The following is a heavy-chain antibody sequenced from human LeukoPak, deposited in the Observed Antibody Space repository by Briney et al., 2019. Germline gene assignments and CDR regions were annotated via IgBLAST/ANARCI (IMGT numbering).Heavy chain of an antibody. CDR1: GFTFSSYA. Sequence: TGGSLRLSCAASGFTFSSYAMSWVRQPPGKGLEWIGEINHSGSTNYNPSLKSRVTISVDTSKNQFSLKLSSVTAADRAVYYCATGLYGDHDYWGQGTLVTVSS. J-gene: IGHJ4*02. CDR3: ATGLYGDHDY. V-gene: IGHV4-34*01. D-gene: IGHD4-17*01. CDR2: INHSGST.